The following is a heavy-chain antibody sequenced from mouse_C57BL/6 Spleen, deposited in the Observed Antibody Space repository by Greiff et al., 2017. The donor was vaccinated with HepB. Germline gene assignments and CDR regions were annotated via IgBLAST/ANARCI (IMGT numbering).Heavy chain of an antibody. CDR2: INPGSGGT. Sequence: VQGVESGAELVRPGTSVKVSCKASGYAFTNYLIEWVKQRPGQGLEWIGVINPGSGGTNYNEKFKGKATLTADKSSSTAYMQLSSLTSEDSAVYFCARSNYGNYEAWFAYWGQGTLVTVSA. V-gene: IGHV1-54*01. J-gene: IGHJ3*01. D-gene: IGHD2-1*01. CDR1: GYAFTNYL. CDR3: ARSNYGNYEAWFAY.